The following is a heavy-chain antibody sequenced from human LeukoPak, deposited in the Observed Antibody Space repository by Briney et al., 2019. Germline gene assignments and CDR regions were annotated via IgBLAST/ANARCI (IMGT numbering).Heavy chain of an antibody. V-gene: IGHV3-7*01. CDR2: IKQDGSEK. J-gene: IGHJ4*02. CDR1: GFTFSTYW. Sequence: PGGSLTLSXTTSGFTFSTYWMSWVRQPPGKGLEWVANIKQDGSEKYYVDSVKGRFTISRDNARNSLYLQMNSLQAEDTAVYYCASGDGFDFWGLGTLVTVSS. CDR3: ASGDGFDF.